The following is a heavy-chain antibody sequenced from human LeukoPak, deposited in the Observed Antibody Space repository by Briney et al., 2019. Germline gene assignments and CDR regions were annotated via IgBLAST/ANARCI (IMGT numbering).Heavy chain of an antibody. V-gene: IGHV3-7*04. CDR3: ARAFYDSSGYYYPIGY. CDR1: GFTFSSYW. CDR2: LKQDGSEK. Sequence: GGSLRLSCAASGFTFSSYWMDWVRQAPGKGWDGLANLKQDGSEKYYVDSVKGRFTISRDNAKNSLYLQMNSLRAEDTAVYYCARAFYDSSGYYYPIGYWGQGTLVTVSS. D-gene: IGHD3-22*01. J-gene: IGHJ4*02.